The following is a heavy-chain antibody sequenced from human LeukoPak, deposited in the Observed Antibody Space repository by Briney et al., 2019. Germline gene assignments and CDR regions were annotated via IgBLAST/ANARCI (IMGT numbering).Heavy chain of an antibody. V-gene: IGHV4-34*01. CDR1: GGSFSGYY. CDR2: INHCGST. Sequence: PSETLSLTCAVYGGSFSGYYWSWIPQPPGKGLEWIGEINHCGSTNHNPSLKSRVTISVHTSKTQFPLKLSSVTAADTAVYYCARAWGSYSHWGQGTLVTVSS. CDR3: ARAWGSYSH. D-gene: IGHD1-26*01. J-gene: IGHJ4*02.